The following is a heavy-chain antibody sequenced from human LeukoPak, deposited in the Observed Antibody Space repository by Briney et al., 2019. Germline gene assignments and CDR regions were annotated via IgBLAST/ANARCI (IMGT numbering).Heavy chain of an antibody. V-gene: IGHV5-51*01. CDR3: ARQNDFRLDY. CDR2: IYPGDSDT. CDR1: GYTFFSYW. Sequence: WESLKISCKGSGYTFFSYWIGWVRQMPGKGLEWMGIIYPGDSDTRYSPSLQGQVTISVDTSIGTAYLQWSSLKASDTAIYYCARQNDFRLDYWGQGTLVTVSS. D-gene: IGHD3-3*01. J-gene: IGHJ4*02.